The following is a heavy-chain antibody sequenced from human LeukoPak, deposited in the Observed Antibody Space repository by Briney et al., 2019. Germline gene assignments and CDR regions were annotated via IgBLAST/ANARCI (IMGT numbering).Heavy chain of an antibody. J-gene: IGHJ4*02. V-gene: IGHV3-23*01. Sequence: GGSLRLSCAVSGFTFSSYAMNWVRQAPGKGLEWVSGLTRGGETAHYADSVKGRFTISTDFSSNTLYLQMNSLRPEDTALYFCAKDHCSLPNSYTRPDYWGQGTLVTVSS. CDR2: LTRGGETA. D-gene: IGHD2-2*02. CDR3: AKDHCSLPNSYTRPDY. CDR1: GFTFSSYA.